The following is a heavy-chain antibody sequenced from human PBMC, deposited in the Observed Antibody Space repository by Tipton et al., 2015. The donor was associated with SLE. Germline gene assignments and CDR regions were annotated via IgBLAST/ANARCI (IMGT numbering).Heavy chain of an antibody. D-gene: IGHD1-14*01. V-gene: IGHV1-8*03. CDR2: MNPNSGNT. CDR3: ARGLTTGTLDY. J-gene: IGHJ4*02. Sequence: QVQLVQSGGEVKKPGASVKVSCKASGYTFSTYDINWVRQATGQGLEWMGWMNPNSGNTVYAQKFQGRVTIARNTSISTVFMELSSLSAEDTAVYFCARGLTTGTLDYWGQGTLVTVSS. CDR1: GYTFSTYD.